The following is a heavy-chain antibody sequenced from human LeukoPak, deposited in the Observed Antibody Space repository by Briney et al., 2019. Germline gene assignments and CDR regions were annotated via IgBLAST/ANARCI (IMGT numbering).Heavy chain of an antibody. CDR1: GFTFSNYG. Sequence: GGSLRLSCAASGFTFSNYGMHWVRQAPGKGLEWVAFVRYDETTKFYADSVKGRFTISRDNSKTTLYLQMNRLRAEDTAVYYCARGLRGRFDFWGQGTLVTVSS. CDR3: ARGLRGRFDF. D-gene: IGHD3-10*01. CDR2: VRYDETTK. J-gene: IGHJ4*02. V-gene: IGHV3-30*02.